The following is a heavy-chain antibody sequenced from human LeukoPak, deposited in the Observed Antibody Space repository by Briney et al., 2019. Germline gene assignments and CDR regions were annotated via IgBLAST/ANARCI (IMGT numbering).Heavy chain of an antibody. Sequence: PGGSLKLSCAASAFTFSSYGMHWVRQAPGKGLEWVAFIRYDGSNKYYADSVKGRFTISRDNSKNTLYLQMNSLRAEDTAVYYCAKLTIAVAGHFDYGGQGTLVTVSS. J-gene: IGHJ4*02. D-gene: IGHD6-19*01. V-gene: IGHV3-30*02. CDR1: AFTFSSYG. CDR2: IRYDGSNK. CDR3: AKLTIAVAGHFDY.